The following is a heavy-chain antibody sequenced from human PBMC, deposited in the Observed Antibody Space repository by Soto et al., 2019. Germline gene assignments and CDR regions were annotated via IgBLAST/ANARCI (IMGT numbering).Heavy chain of an antibody. Sequence: QVQLVQSGAEVRKPGASVKVSCKASGYTFTNFHFNWVRQATGQGLEWIGWMNTYSGDTGYAQNIQGRVTTNRDTSTTTAYRETTRQPYDHTAAYYSARVSPGPVDHWGQGTPVTVSS. D-gene: IGHD3-10*01. CDR3: ARVSPGPVDH. V-gene: IGHV1-8*02. CDR2: MNTYSGDT. J-gene: IGHJ4*02. CDR1: GYTFTNFH.